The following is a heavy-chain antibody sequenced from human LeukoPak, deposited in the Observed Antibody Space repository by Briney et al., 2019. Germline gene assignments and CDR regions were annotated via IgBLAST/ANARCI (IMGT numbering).Heavy chain of an antibody. V-gene: IGHV3-11*01. CDR1: GFTFSDYY. D-gene: IGHD5-12*01. CDR2: ISSSGSTI. J-gene: IGHJ4*02. Sequence: GGSLRLSCAASGFTFSDYYMSWIRQAPGKGPEWVSYISSSGSTIYYADSVRGRFTISRDNSQNTLYLQMDSLRAEDTALYYCAKEYSGYDFDYWGQGTLVTVSS. CDR3: AKEYSGYDFDY.